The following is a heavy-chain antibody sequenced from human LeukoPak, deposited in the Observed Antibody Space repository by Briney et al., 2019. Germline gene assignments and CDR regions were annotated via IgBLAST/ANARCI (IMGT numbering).Heavy chain of an antibody. D-gene: IGHD5-12*01. CDR3: AKTHYDLLDV. J-gene: IGHJ6*02. V-gene: IGHV3-23*01. CDR2: MNNGTGAT. Sequence: PGGSLRLSCAASGFSFSTSPMSWVRQPPGKGLEWVSAMNNGTGATFYRDSVGGRFTISRDDSKSTLYLQMNSLRAEDTGTYYCAKTHYDLLDVWGQGTTVTVSS. CDR1: GFSFSTSP.